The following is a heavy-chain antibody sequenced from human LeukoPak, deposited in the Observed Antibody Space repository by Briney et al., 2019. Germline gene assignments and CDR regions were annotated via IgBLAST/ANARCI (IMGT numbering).Heavy chain of an antibody. CDR2: ISGSGGST. J-gene: IGHJ4*02. CDR1: GLTFRNTA. V-gene: IGHV3-23*01. D-gene: IGHD6-13*01. Sequence: GGSLRLSCAASGLTFRNTAMSWVRQAPGKGLEWVSSISGSGGSTYYADSVRGRFSISRDNSKQTLSLQMTSLTPEATAIYSCPIGGGISTPGHWGQGTLVTVSS. CDR3: PIGGGISTPGH.